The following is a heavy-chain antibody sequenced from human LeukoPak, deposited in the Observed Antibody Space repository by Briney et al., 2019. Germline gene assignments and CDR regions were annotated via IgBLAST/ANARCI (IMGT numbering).Heavy chain of an antibody. V-gene: IGHV3-72*01. CDR1: GFTFSDHY. J-gene: IGHJ3*02. CDR3: ARSGSYAAFHI. CDR2: TRNKANSYTT. D-gene: IGHD1-26*01. Sequence: GGSLRLSCAASGFTFSDHYMDWVRQAPGKGLEWVGRTRNKANSYTTEYAASVKGRFTISRDDSKNSLYLQMNSLKTEDTAMYYCARSGSYAAFHIWGQGTMVTVSS.